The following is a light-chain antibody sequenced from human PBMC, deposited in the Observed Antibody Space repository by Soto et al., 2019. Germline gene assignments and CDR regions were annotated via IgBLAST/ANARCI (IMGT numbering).Light chain of an antibody. CDR3: SSYTSSSTLIV. J-gene: IGLJ1*01. Sequence: LTQPASVSGSPGQSITISCTGTSSDVGGYNYVSWYQQHPGKAPKLMIYDVSNRPSGVSNRFSGSKSGNTASLTISGLQAEDEADYYCSSYTSSSTLIVFGTGTKVTVL. CDR2: DVS. CDR1: SSDVGGYNY. V-gene: IGLV2-14*01.